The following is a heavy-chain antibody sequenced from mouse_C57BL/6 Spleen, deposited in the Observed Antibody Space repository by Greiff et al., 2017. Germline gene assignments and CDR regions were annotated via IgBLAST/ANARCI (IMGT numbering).Heavy chain of an antibody. CDR2: IDPSDSET. J-gene: IGHJ2*01. D-gene: IGHD1-1*01. CDR1: GYTFTSYW. CDR3: ARGTTVVASGLDY. V-gene: IGHV1-52*01. Sequence: QVQLQQPGAELVRPGSSVKLSCKASGYTFTSYWMHWVKQRPIQGLEWIGNIDPSDSETHYNQKFKDKATLTVDKSSSTAYMQLSSLTSEDSAVYYGARGTTVVASGLDYWGQGTTLTVSA.